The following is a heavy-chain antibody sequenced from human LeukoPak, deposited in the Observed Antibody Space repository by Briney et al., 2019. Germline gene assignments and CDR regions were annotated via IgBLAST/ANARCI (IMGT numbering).Heavy chain of an antibody. J-gene: IGHJ4*02. Sequence: GGSLRLSCEVSGFTFSHFSMNWVRQAPGKGLEGVSSISSSSSDRYYADSVKGRFTISRDNIKNSLYLQMNSLRAEDTAVYYCARVPGGMEWSDFDYWGQGTLVTVSS. CDR1: GFTFSHFS. V-gene: IGHV3-21*06. CDR2: ISSSSSDR. D-gene: IGHD3-3*01. CDR3: ARVPGGMEWSDFDY.